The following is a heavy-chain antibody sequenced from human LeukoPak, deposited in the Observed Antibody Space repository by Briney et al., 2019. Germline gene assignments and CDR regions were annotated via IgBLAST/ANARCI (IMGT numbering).Heavy chain of an antibody. D-gene: IGHD4-17*01. CDR1: DGSITNYD. J-gene: IGHJ4*02. CDR2: VHYSGTA. CDR3: ARGYGDFRAEGRYFHS. V-gene: IGHV4-59*01. Sequence: SETLSLTCTVSDGSITNYDWSWVRQPPGKGLEFIGHVHYSGTANYNPSLRSRVTISIDTSKKHFFLKLKSVTAADTAVYYCARGYGDFRAEGRYFHSWGQGTLVTVSS.